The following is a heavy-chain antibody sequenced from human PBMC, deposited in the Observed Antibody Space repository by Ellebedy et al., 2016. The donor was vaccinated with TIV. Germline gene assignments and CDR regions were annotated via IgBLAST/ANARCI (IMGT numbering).Heavy chain of an antibody. CDR1: GYTFTDYY. CDR3: ARDGAVTTVFDY. Sequence: AASVKVSCKASGYTFTDYYIHWVRQAPGQGLEWMGWINPNSSGTNYAQKFQGWVTITRDTSISTAYMERSRLRSDDTAVYYCARDGAVTTVFDYWGQGTLVTVSS. CDR2: INPNSSGT. D-gene: IGHD4-17*01. J-gene: IGHJ4*02. V-gene: IGHV1-2*04.